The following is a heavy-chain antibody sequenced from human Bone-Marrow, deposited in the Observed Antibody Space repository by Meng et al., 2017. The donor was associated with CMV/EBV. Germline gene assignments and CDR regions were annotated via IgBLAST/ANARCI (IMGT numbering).Heavy chain of an antibody. CDR2: INHSGST. Sequence: SETLSLTCAVYGGSFSGYYWSWIRQPPGKGLEWIGEINHSGSTNYNPSLKSRVTISVGTSKNQFSLKLSSVTAADTAVYYCARGVTTYYFDYWGQGKLVTVYS. J-gene: IGHJ4*02. CDR3: ARGVTTYYFDY. D-gene: IGHD4-17*01. CDR1: GGSFSGYY. V-gene: IGHV4-34*01.